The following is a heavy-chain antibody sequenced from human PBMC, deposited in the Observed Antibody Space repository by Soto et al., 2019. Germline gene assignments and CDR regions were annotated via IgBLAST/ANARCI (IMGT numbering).Heavy chain of an antibody. CDR2: ISYDGSNK. CDR1: GFTFSSYG. J-gene: IGHJ6*02. D-gene: IGHD3-16*01. V-gene: IGHV3-30*18. CDR3: AKDVMLTGDGMDV. Sequence: QVQLVESGGGVVQPGRSLRLSCAASGFTFSSYGMHWVRQAPGKGLEWVAVISYDGSNKYYADSVKGRFTISRDNSKNTLYLQMNSLRAEDTAVYYCAKDVMLTGDGMDVWGQVTTVTVSS.